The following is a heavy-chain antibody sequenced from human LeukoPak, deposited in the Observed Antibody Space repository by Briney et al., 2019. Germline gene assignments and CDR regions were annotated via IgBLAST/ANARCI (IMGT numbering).Heavy chain of an antibody. Sequence: SETLSLTCTVSVGSISSYYWSWIRQPAGKGLECIGRIYTSGSPNYNPSLKSRVTMSVDTSKNQFSLKLSSVTAADTAVYYCARVRLSSNWNDPYLNWFDPWGQGTLVTVSS. V-gene: IGHV4-4*07. CDR1: VGSISSYY. CDR3: ARVRLSSNWNDPYLNWFDP. J-gene: IGHJ5*02. D-gene: IGHD1-1*01. CDR2: IYTSGSP.